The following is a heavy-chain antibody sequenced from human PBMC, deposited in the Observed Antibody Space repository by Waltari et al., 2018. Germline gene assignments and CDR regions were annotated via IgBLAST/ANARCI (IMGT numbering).Heavy chain of an antibody. D-gene: IGHD1-26*01. CDR3: ARGWAHLDS. CDR2: NKEDGNEI. J-gene: IGHJ4*02. CDR1: GFTFSAFW. V-gene: IGHV3-7*01. Sequence: EVQLVASGGNLVQPGGSLRPSCAASGFTFSAFWMTWGRREPGKGREGVGKNKEDGNEIYYLDSGKGRFTISRDNAKNSLFLQMNSLRAEDTAIYYCARGWAHLDSWGQGTLVTVSS.